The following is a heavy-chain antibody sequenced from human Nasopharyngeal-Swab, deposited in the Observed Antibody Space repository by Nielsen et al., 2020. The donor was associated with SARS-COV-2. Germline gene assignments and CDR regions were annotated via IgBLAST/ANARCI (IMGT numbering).Heavy chain of an antibody. J-gene: IGHJ6*02. Sequence: SLKISCAASGFTFDDYGMHWGRQGPGKGAEGVSGISWNSGSIGYADSVKGRFTISRDNAKNSLYLQMNSLRAEDTALYYCAKDMRSGWPWAYYYGMDVWGQGTTVTVSS. V-gene: IGHV3-9*01. D-gene: IGHD6-19*01. CDR1: GFTFDDYG. CDR2: ISWNSGSI. CDR3: AKDMRSGWPWAYYYGMDV.